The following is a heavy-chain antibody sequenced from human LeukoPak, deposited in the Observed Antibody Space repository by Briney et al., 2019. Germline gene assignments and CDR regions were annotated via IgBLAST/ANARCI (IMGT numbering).Heavy chain of an antibody. CDR2: IYYSGST. CDR3: ARDRRMSSSYWFDP. V-gene: IGHV4-31*03. CDR1: GGSISSGGYY. J-gene: IGHJ5*02. Sequence: SETLSLTCTVSGGSISSGGYYWSWIRQHPGKGLEWIGYIYYSGSTYYNPSLKSRVTISVDTSKNQFSLKLSSVTAADTAVYYCARDRRMSSSYWFDPWGQGTLVIVSS. D-gene: IGHD6-13*01.